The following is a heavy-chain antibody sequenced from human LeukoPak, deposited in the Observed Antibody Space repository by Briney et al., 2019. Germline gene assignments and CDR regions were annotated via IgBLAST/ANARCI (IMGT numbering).Heavy chain of an antibody. Sequence: SGGSLRLSCAASGFTFSSYAMSWVRQAPGKGLEWVSAICGSGGSTYYADSVTVRFTISRDNSKNTLYLQMNSLRAEDTAVYYCATEDLHFDYWGQGTLVTVSS. J-gene: IGHJ4*02. CDR3: ATEDLHFDY. CDR1: GFTFSSYA. CDR2: ICGSGGST. D-gene: IGHD2-15*01. V-gene: IGHV3-23*01.